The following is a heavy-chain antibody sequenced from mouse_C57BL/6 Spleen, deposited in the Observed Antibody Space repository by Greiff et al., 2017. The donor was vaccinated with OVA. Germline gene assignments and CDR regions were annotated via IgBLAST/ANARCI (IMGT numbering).Heavy chain of an antibody. J-gene: IGHJ3*01. CDR1: GYTFTSYW. D-gene: IGHD2-1*01. V-gene: IGHV1-52*01. CDR3: ARVNGNRPFAY. Sequence: QVQLQQPGAELVRPGSSVKLSCKASGYTFTSYWMHWVKQRPIQGLEWIGNIDPSDSETHYNQKFKDKATLTVDKSSSTAYMQLSSLTSEDSAVYYCARVNGNRPFAYWGQGTLVTVSA. CDR2: IDPSDSET.